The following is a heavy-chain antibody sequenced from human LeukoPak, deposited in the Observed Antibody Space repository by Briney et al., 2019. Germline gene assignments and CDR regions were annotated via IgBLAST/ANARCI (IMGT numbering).Heavy chain of an antibody. CDR2: INPSGAST. CDR1: GYTFTNSY. CDR3: ARTQRQGYCSGGYCYSDAFDI. D-gene: IGHD2-15*01. Sequence: ASVKVSCKASGYTFTNSYMHWVRQAPGQGLQWMGIINPSGASTSYAQRFQGRVPMTRDTSTITVYMELSSLRSEDTAVYYCARTQRQGYCSGGYCYSDAFDIWGQGTMVTVSS. V-gene: IGHV1-46*03. J-gene: IGHJ3*02.